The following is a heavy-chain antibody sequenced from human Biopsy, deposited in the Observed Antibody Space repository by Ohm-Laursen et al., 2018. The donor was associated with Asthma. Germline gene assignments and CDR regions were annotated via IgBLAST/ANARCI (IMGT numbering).Heavy chain of an antibody. D-gene: IGHD3-3*01. CDR2: TSFDGRQT. CDR1: GFSFNSYG. CDR3: AKERYYDFWSGYPI. Sequence: SLRLSCAASGFSFNSYGMHWVRQAPGKGLEWVAVTSFDGRQTYYADSVKGRFTISRDNSKNTLYLQMNSLRAEDTAVYYCAKERYYDFWSGYPIWGQGTPVTVSS. J-gene: IGHJ4*02. V-gene: IGHV3-30*18.